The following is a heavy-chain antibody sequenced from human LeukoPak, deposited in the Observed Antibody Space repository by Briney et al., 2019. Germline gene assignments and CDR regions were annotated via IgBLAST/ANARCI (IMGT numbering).Heavy chain of an antibody. CDR2: IYSGGST. CDR3: ARVSKNSSGRREYYYYGMDV. V-gene: IGHV3-53*01. J-gene: IGHJ6*02. Sequence: GGSLRLSCAASGFTVSSNYMSWVRQAPGKGLEWVSVIYSGGSTYYADSVKGRFTISRDNSKNTLYLQMNSLRAEDTAVYYCARVSKNSSGRREYYYYGMDVWGQGTTVTVSS. CDR1: GFTVSSNY. D-gene: IGHD6-19*01.